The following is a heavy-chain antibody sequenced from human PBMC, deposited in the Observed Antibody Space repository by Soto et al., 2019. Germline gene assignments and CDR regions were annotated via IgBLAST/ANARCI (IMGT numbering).Heavy chain of an antibody. V-gene: IGHV1-58*01. D-gene: IGHD6-6*01. CDR2: IVVGSGNT. CDR1: GFTFTSSA. J-gene: IGHJ4*02. Sequence: ASVKVSCKASGFTFTSSAVQWVRQARGQRLEWIGWIVVGSGNTNYAQKFQERVTITREMSTSTAYMELSSLRSEDTAVYYCAAEKYGSSPGGGLDYWGQGTLVTVSS. CDR3: AAEKYGSSPGGGLDY.